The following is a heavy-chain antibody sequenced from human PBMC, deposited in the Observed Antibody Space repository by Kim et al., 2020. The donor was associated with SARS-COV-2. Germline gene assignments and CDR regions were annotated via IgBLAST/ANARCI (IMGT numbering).Heavy chain of an antibody. CDR3: ARFVRGVIPYYYYGMDV. J-gene: IGHJ6*02. Sequence: ASVKVSCKASGYTFTSYGISWVRQAPGQGLEWMGWISAYNGNTDYAQRLQGRVTMTTDTSTSTAYMELRSLRSDDTAVYYCARFVRGVIPYYYYGMDVWGQGTTVTGSS. D-gene: IGHD3-10*02. V-gene: IGHV1-18*04. CDR1: GYTFTSYG. CDR2: ISAYNGNT.